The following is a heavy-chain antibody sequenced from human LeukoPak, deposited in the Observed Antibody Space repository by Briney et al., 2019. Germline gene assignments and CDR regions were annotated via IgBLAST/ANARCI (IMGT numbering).Heavy chain of an antibody. Sequence: PGGSLRLSCAASGFTFSNYAMTWVRQAPGKVLEWVSAISSSGGSTYYADSVKGRFTISRDNSKNTLYLQMNSLRAEDTALYYCAKATLWFGSPHDYWGQGTLVTVSS. D-gene: IGHD3-10*01. J-gene: IGHJ4*02. CDR3: AKATLWFGSPHDY. CDR1: GFTFSNYA. CDR2: ISSSGGST. V-gene: IGHV3-23*01.